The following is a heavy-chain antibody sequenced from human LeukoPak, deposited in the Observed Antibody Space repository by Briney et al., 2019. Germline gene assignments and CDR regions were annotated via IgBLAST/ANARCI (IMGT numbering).Heavy chain of an antibody. CDR1: GNYW. J-gene: IGHJ4*02. CDR2: INSDGSWT. CDR3: VSFYEAY. Sequence: GGSLRLSCAASGNYWMHWVRQAPGKGLVWVSHINSDGSWTSYADSVKGRFTVSKDNAKNTVYLRMNNLRAEDTAVYYCVSFYEAYWGRGTLVTVSS. D-gene: IGHD2/OR15-2a*01. V-gene: IGHV3-74*01.